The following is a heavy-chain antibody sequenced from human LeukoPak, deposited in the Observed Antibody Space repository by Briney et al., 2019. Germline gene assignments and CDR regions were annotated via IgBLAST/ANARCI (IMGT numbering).Heavy chain of an antibody. D-gene: IGHD3-22*01. CDR1: GFTFSSYS. Sequence: GGSLRLSCAASGFTFSSYSMSWVRQAPGKGLEWASSISSSSSYIYYADSVKGRFTISRDNAKNSLYLQMNSLRAEDTAVYYCARAEYYYDSSGYPTHWGQGTLVTVSS. V-gene: IGHV3-21*01. CDR3: ARAEYYYDSSGYPTH. J-gene: IGHJ4*02. CDR2: ISSSSSYI.